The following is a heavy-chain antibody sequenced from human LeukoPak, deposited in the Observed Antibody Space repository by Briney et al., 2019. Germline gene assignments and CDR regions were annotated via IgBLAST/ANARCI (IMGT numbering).Heavy chain of an antibody. Sequence: GGSLRLSCAASGFTFSSYEMNWVRQAPGKGLEWVAVIWNDGSDKYYGDSVKGRFTISRDNAKKTVYLQMNSLRVEETAVYYCAKSGIVATIPLDYWGQGTLVTVSS. V-gene: IGHV3-33*08. CDR2: IWNDGSDK. CDR3: AKSGIVATIPLDY. D-gene: IGHD5-12*01. J-gene: IGHJ4*02. CDR1: GFTFSSYE.